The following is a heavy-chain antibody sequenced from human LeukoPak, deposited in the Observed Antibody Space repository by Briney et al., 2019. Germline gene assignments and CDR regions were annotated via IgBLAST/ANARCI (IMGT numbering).Heavy chain of an antibody. CDR2: INHRGST. Sequence: SETLSLTCAVYGGSFSGYYWSWIRQPPGKGLEWIGEINHRGSTNYNPSLRSRVTISVDTSKNQFSLKLSSVTAADTAVYYCHQYCGGDCPLYYYYGMDVWGQGTTVTVSS. CDR3: HQYCGGDCPLYYYYGMDV. D-gene: IGHD2-21*02. CDR1: GGSFSGYY. V-gene: IGHV4-34*01. J-gene: IGHJ6*02.